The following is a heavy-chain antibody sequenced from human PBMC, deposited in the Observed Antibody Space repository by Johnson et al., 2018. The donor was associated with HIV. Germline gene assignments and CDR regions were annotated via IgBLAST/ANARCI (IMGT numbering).Heavy chain of an antibody. CDR3: TTGPIAARRGAFDI. D-gene: IGHD6-13*01. J-gene: IGHJ3*02. CDR2: ISYDGSNK. V-gene: IGHV3-30-3*01. Sequence: QMLLVESGGGLIQRGGSLRLSCAASGFTVSSNYMSWVRQAPGQGLEWVAVISYDGSNKYYADSVKGRFTISRDNSKNTLYLQMNSLKTEDTAVYSCTTGPIAARRGAFDIWGRGTMVTVSS. CDR1: GFTVSSNY.